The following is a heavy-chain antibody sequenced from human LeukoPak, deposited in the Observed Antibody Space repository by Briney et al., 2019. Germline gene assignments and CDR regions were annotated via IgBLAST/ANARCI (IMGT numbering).Heavy chain of an antibody. CDR2: INQDGSEK. J-gene: IGHJ4*02. Sequence: GGSLRLSCAASGFTFSSYWMSWVRQAPGKGLEWVAIINQDGSEKYYVDSVKGRFTISRDNAKNSLYLKMNSLRAEDTAVYYCARVRDYGDFPFYFDYWGQGTLVTVSS. CDR3: ARVRDYGDFPFYFDY. V-gene: IGHV3-7*01. CDR1: GFTFSSYW. D-gene: IGHD4-17*01.